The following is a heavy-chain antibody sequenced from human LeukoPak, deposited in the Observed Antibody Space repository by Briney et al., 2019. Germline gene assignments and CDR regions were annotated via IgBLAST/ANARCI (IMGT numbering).Heavy chain of an antibody. CDR2: IIPIFGTA. V-gene: IGHV1-69*01. Sequence: AASVKVSCKASGGTFSSYAISWVRQAPGQGLEWMGGIIPIFGTANYAQKFQGRVTITADESTSTAYMELSSLRSEDTAVYYCAREDPGDCSSTSCYTKNGFQHWGQGTLVTVSS. CDR3: AREDPGDCSSTSCYTKNGFQH. CDR1: GGTFSSYA. D-gene: IGHD2-2*02. J-gene: IGHJ1*01.